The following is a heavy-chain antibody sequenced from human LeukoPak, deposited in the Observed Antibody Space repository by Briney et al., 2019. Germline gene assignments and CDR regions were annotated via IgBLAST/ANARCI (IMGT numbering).Heavy chain of an antibody. J-gene: IGHJ3*02. V-gene: IGHV3-30*02. CDR1: GFTFSSYG. Sequence: GGSLRLSCAASGFTFSSYGMHWVRQAPGKGLERVAFIRYDGSNKYYADSVKGRFTISRDNSKNTLYLQMNSLRAEDTAVYYCAKGTGTGPDAFDIWGQGTMVTVSS. D-gene: IGHD1-1*01. CDR3: AKGTGTGPDAFDI. CDR2: IRYDGSNK.